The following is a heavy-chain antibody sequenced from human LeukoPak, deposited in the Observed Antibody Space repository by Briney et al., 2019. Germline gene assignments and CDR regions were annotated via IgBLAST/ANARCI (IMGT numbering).Heavy chain of an antibody. J-gene: IGHJ5*02. CDR2: INHSGST. V-gene: IGHV4-34*01. CDR1: GGSFSGYY. Sequence: SETLSLTCAVYGGSFSGYYWSWIRQPPGKGLEWIGEINHSGSTNYNPSLKSRVTISVDTSKNQFSLKLSSVTAADTAVYYCAGRFGSYIFRFDPWGQGTLVTVSS. CDR3: AGRFGSYIFRFDP. D-gene: IGHD1-26*01.